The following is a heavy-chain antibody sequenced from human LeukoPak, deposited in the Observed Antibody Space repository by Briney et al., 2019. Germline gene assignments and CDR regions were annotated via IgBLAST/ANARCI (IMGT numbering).Heavy chain of an antibody. J-gene: IGHJ4*02. V-gene: IGHV3-23*01. D-gene: IGHD6-19*01. CDR2: ISGSGGST. CDR3: ARDRGGAVAGTALY. CDR1: GFTFSSYA. Sequence: GGSLRLSCAASGFTFSSYAMSWVRQAPGKGLEWGSAISGSGGSTYYADSVKGRFTISRDNSKNSLYLKMNSLRAEDTAVYYCARDRGGAVAGTALYWGQGTLVTVSS.